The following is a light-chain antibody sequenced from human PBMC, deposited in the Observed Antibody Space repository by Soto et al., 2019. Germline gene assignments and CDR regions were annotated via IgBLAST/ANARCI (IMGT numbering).Light chain of an antibody. Sequence: IQMTQSPSSLSASVGDRVTITCRASQGIRTYLAWYQQKPGKVPKLLIFSASTLQSGVPPRFSGSGSGTDFTLTISSLQPEDVASYYCQKYDCAPWTFGQGTKVEIK. CDR3: QKYDCAPWT. CDR1: QGIRTY. V-gene: IGKV1-27*01. J-gene: IGKJ1*01. CDR2: SAS.